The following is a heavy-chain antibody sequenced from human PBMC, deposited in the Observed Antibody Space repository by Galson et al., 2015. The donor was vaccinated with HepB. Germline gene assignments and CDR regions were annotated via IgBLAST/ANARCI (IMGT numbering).Heavy chain of an antibody. J-gene: IGHJ4*02. CDR2: ISSSSSYI. D-gene: IGHD3-10*01. V-gene: IGHV3-21*04. CDR1: GFTFSSYS. CDR3: AKVLWFGELSNFDY. Sequence: SLRLSCAASGFTFSSYSMNWVRQAPGKGLEWVSSISSSSSYIYYADSVKGRFTISRDNSKNTLYLQMNSLRAEDTAVYYCAKVLWFGELSNFDYWGQGTLVTVSS.